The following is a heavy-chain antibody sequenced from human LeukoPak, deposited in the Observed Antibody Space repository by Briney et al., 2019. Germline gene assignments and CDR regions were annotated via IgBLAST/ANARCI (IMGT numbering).Heavy chain of an antibody. D-gene: IGHD4-17*01. CDR3: ARTTYGDYGPSDY. CDR1: GLTFSSYG. J-gene: IGHJ4*02. CDR2: ISYDGSNK. V-gene: IGHV3-30*03. Sequence: PGGSLRLSCAASGLTFSSYGMHWVRQAPGKGLEWVAVISYDGSNKYYADSVKGRFTISRDNSKNTLYLQMNSLRAEDTAVYYCARTTYGDYGPSDYWGQGTLVTVSS.